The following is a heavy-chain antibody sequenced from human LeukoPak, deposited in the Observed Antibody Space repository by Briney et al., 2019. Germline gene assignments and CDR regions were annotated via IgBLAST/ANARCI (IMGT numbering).Heavy chain of an antibody. Sequence: GGSLRLSCAASGFTFTNYAMSWVRRAPGKGLEWVSAISGNSYTTSYAAAVKGRFTVSRDNSNNTVYLQMNSLRADGTAVYYCAKQRGDYADFGDYWGQGTLVTVSS. CDR3: AKQRGDYADFGDY. D-gene: IGHD4-17*01. CDR2: ISGNSYTT. CDR1: GFTFTNYA. J-gene: IGHJ4*02. V-gene: IGHV3-23*01.